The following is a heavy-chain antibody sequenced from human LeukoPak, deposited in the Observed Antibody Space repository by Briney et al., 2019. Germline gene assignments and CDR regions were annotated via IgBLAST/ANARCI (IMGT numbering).Heavy chain of an antibody. CDR3: ARHGGYHSPIDY. V-gene: IGHV4-61*02. D-gene: IGHD3-22*01. CDR1: GGSISSGSYY. Sequence: PSETLSLTYTVSGGSISSGSYYWSWIRQPAGKGLEWIGRIYTSGSTNYNPSLKSRVTISVDTSKNQFSLKLSSVTAADTAVYYCARHGGYHSPIDYWGQGTLVTVSS. CDR2: IYTSGST. J-gene: IGHJ4*02.